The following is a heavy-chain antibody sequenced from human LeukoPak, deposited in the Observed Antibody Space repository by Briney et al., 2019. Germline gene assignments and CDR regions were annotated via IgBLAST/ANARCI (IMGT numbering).Heavy chain of an antibody. D-gene: IGHD6-13*01. CDR2: ISYIGST. J-gene: IGHJ4*02. V-gene: IGHV4-39*01. CDR3: ARHAGGIAASGTRPFDY. CDR1: GDSIRSGTYS. Sequence: SETLSLTCSVSGDSIRSGTYSWGWIRQPPGKGLEWIGSISYIGSTYYNPSLKSRVTISVDTSKNQFPLKMSSVTAADTAVYYCARHAGGIAASGTRPFDYWGQGTLVTVSS.